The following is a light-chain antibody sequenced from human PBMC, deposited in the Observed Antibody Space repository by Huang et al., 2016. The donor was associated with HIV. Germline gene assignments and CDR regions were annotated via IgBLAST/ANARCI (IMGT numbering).Light chain of an antibody. Sequence: DIQMTQSPSTLSASVGDRVTITCRASQSISDSLAWYQQKPGKPPKLLIHKSSSLESGGPSRFSGSGSGTEFTLSISNLQPDDFATYYCQQYSSYPYTFGQGTKVEIK. V-gene: IGKV1-5*03. CDR1: QSISDS. CDR2: KSS. CDR3: QQYSSYPYT. J-gene: IGKJ2*01.